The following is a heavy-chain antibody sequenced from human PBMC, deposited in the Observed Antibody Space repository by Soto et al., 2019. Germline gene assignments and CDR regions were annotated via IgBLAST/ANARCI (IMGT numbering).Heavy chain of an antibody. J-gene: IGHJ4*02. CDR2: ISYDGSNK. CDR1: GFTFGSYA. D-gene: IGHD3-3*01. CDR3: ARDGYDFWSGYPRNYFDY. Sequence: GGSLRLSCAASGFTFGSYAMHGFLQGPVNGGEWVSVISYDGSNKYYADSVKGRFTISRDNSKNTLYLQMNSLRAEDTAVYYCARDGYDFWSGYPRNYFDYWGQGTLVTVSS. V-gene: IGHV3-30-3*01.